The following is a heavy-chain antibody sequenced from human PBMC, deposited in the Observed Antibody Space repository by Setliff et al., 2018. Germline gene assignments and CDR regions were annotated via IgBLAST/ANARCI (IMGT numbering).Heavy chain of an antibody. CDR2: INPNSGGT. D-gene: IGHD1-7*01. CDR3: ARGPAGTYAFDI. CDR1: GYTFTGYY. J-gene: IGHJ3*02. Sequence: ASVKVSCKASGYTFTGYYMHWVRQAPGQGLEWMGWINPNSGGTNYAQKFQGWVTMTRDTPISTAYMELSRLRSDDTAVYYCARGPAGTYAFDIWGQGTMVTVSS. V-gene: IGHV1-2*04.